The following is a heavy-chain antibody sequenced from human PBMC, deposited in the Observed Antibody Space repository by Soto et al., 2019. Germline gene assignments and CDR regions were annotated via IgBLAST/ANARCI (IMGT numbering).Heavy chain of an antibody. CDR1: GFTFSSYW. CDR2: IKQDGSEK. J-gene: IGHJ3*02. D-gene: IGHD5-12*01. V-gene: IGHV3-7*01. Sequence: EVQLVESGGGLVQPGGSLRLSCAASGFTFSSYWMSWVRQAPGKGLEWVANIKQDGSEKYYVDSVKGRFTISRDNAKNSLYLQMNSQRAEDTAVYYCARKHSGYEFGAFDIWGQGTMVTVSS. CDR3: ARKHSGYEFGAFDI.